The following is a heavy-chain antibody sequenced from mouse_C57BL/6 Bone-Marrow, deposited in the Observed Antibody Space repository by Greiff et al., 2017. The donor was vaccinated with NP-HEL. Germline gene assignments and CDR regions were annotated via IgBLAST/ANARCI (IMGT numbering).Heavy chain of an antibody. CDR3: ARGHYGPYYFDY. V-gene: IGHV5-17*01. Sequence: EVKVVESGGGLVKPGGSLKLSCAASGFTFSDYGMHWVRQAPEKGLEWVAYISSGSSTIYYADTVKGRFTISRDNAKNTLFLQMTSLRSEDTAMYYCARGHYGPYYFDYWGQGTTLTVSS. CDR1: GFTFSDYG. D-gene: IGHD1-1*01. J-gene: IGHJ2*01. CDR2: ISSGSSTI.